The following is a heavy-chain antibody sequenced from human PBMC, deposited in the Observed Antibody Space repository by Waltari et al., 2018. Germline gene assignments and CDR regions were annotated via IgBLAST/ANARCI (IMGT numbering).Heavy chain of an antibody. CDR2: IYYKRST. Sequence: QVQLQESGPGLVKPSETLSLTCTVSGGSISSHYWSWIRQPPGKGLEWIGYIYYKRSTNYNPSLKSRVTISVDTSKNQFSLKLSSVTAADTAVYYCARALINWFDPWGQGTLVTVSS. D-gene: IGHD3-10*01. J-gene: IGHJ5*02. CDR3: ARALINWFDP. V-gene: IGHV4-59*11. CDR1: GGSISSHY.